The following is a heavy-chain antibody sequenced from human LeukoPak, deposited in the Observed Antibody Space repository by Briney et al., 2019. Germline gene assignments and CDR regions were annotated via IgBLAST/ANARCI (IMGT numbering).Heavy chain of an antibody. CDR3: AGATDYSSFLAF. D-gene: IGHD4-11*01. V-gene: IGHV6-1*01. Sequence: SQTLSLTCAVSGDSVSSSSAVWNWIRQSPSRGLEWLGRTYYRSKWHNEYAESVKSRISITSDTSKNQFSLQLNSVTPEDTAEYYCAGATDYSSFLAFWGQGTLVTVSS. CDR1: GDSVSSSSAV. J-gene: IGHJ4*02. CDR2: TYYRSKWHN.